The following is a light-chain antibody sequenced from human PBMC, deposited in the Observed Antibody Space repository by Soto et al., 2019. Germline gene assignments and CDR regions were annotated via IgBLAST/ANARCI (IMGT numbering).Light chain of an antibody. V-gene: IGKV3-15*01. CDR1: QGVSSN. Sequence: ILMTQSPATVSVSPGERATLSCRASQGVSSNLAWYQQKPGQAPRLLIYDASTRATGIPARFSGSGSGTEFTLTISILQSEDFGVYYCQQYDNWPPWTFGQGTKVEIK. CDR2: DAS. CDR3: QQYDNWPPWT. J-gene: IGKJ1*01.